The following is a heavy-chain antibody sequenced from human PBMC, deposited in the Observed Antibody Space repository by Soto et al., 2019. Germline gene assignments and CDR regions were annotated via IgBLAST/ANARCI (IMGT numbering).Heavy chain of an antibody. Sequence: PSETLSITCTVSGGSITTTGYYWGWIRQPPGKRLEWIGSIDYSGIIYYNPSLRRRVTMSVDTSKNQFSLKMTSVTAADTAIFYCVREGHYCSGGNCDLDIHYWGPGLLVT. CDR2: IDYSGII. CDR3: VREGHYCSGGNCDLDIHY. CDR1: GGSITTTGYY. V-gene: IGHV4-39*02. J-gene: IGHJ4*02. D-gene: IGHD2-15*01.